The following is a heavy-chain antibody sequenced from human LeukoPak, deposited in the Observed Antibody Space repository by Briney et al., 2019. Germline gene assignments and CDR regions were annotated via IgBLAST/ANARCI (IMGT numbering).Heavy chain of an antibody. CDR3: ARDDVVVPAAMYYYYGMDV. D-gene: IGHD2-2*01. J-gene: IGHJ6*04. Sequence: PGGSLRLSCAASGFTFSSYWMSWVRQAPGKGQEWVANIKQDGSEKYYVDSVKGRFTISRDNAKNSLYLQMNSLRAEDTAVYYCARDDVVVPAAMYYYYGMDVWGKGTTVTVSS. CDR2: IKQDGSEK. V-gene: IGHV3-7*03. CDR1: GFTFSSYW.